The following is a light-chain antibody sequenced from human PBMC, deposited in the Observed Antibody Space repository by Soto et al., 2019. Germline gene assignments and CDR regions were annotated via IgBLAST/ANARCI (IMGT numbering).Light chain of an antibody. J-gene: IGKJ2*01. Sequence: EIGMTQSPATLSVSPGERATLSCRASQSITSHLAWYQQKPGQTPRLLIYDASTRATGIPARFSASGSGTEFTLTISSVLSVGFAVYYCQQYNTWSPYTFGQGTKLDI. CDR1: QSITSH. V-gene: IGKV3-15*01. CDR3: QQYNTWSPYT. CDR2: DAS.